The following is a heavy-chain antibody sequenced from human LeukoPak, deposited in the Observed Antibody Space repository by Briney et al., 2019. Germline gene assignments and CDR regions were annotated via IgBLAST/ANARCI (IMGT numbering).Heavy chain of an antibody. CDR2: IYYSGST. Sequence: PSETLSLTCTVSGGSISSYYWSWIRQPPGKGLEWIGYIYYSGSTNYNPSLKSRVIISVDTSKNQFSLKLSSVTAADTAVYYCARVGGGYYDILAGRYYFDYWGQGTLVTVSS. D-gene: IGHD3-9*01. J-gene: IGHJ4*02. V-gene: IGHV4-59*01. CDR3: ARVGGGYYDILAGRYYFDY. CDR1: GGSISSYY.